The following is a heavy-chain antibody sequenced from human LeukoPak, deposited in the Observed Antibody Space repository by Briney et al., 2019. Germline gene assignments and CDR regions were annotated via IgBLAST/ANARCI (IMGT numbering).Heavy chain of an antibody. D-gene: IGHD3-3*01. CDR1: GYTFTGYY. V-gene: IGHV1-2*02. CDR2: INPNSGGT. J-gene: IGHJ4*02. Sequence: ASVKVSCKASGYTFTGYYMHWVRQAPGQGLEWMGWINPNSGGTNYAQKFQGRVTMTRDTSISTAYMELSRLRSDDTAVYYCARGPSYDFWSGYYTDYWGQGTLVTVSS. CDR3: ARGPSYDFWSGYYTDY.